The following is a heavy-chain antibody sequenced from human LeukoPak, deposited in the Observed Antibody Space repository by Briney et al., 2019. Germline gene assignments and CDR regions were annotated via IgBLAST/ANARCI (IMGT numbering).Heavy chain of an antibody. CDR2: IYHNGNT. CDR3: ARAKSLFYYRSGYNFFDP. V-gene: IGHV4-4*02. Sequence: PSETLSLTCAVSGGSISSDNWWSWVRQPPGKGLEWIGEIYHNGNTDYNPSLKSRLTMSVDKSKNQFSLKLSSVTAADTAVYYCARAKSLFYYRSGYNFFDPWGQGTLVTVSS. D-gene: IGHD3-10*01. J-gene: IGHJ5*02. CDR1: GGSISSDNW.